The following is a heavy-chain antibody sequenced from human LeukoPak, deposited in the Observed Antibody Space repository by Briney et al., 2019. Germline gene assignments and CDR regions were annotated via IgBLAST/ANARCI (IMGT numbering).Heavy chain of an antibody. J-gene: IGHJ4*02. Sequence: GGSLRLSCAASGFTFSSYGMHWVRQAPGKGLEGVAVIWYDGSNKYYADSVKGRFTISRDSSKNTLYLQMNSLRAEDTAVYYCARGDSSSWSSFDYWGQGTLVIVSS. CDR1: GFTFSSYG. CDR3: ARGDSSSWSSFDY. D-gene: IGHD6-13*01. CDR2: IWYDGSNK. V-gene: IGHV3-33*01.